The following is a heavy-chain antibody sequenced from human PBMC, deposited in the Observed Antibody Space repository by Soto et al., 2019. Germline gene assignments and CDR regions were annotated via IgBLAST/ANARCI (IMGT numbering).Heavy chain of an antibody. CDR1: GFTFTSYP. Sequence: QVQLLQSGAEVKKPGASVTISCKTSGFTFTSYPTHWVRQVPGQRLEWMGWINADSGLTKYSQKFEHRLTITRDTVASTAYMELTGLTSEDTGVYYCARVWSRSFDHWGQGNLVTVSP. J-gene: IGHJ4*02. V-gene: IGHV1-3*01. CDR3: ARVWSRSFDH. CDR2: INADSGLT. D-gene: IGHD2-8*02.